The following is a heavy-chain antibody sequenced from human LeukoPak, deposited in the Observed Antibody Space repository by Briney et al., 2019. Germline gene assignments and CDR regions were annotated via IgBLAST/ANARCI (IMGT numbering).Heavy chain of an antibody. CDR2: ISSNGGST. Sequence: PGGSLRLSCAASGFTFSSYAMHWVRQAPGKGLEYVSAISSNGGSTYYANSVKGRFTISRDNSKNTLYLQVGSLRAEDMAVYYCARDQFDGEYCGGDCTFDYWGQGTLVTVSS. V-gene: IGHV3-64*01. J-gene: IGHJ4*02. CDR3: ARDQFDGEYCGGDCTFDY. D-gene: IGHD2-21*02. CDR1: GFTFSSYA.